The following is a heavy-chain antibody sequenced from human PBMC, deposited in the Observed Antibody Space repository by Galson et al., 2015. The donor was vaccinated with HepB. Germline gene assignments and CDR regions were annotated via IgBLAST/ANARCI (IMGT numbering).Heavy chain of an antibody. V-gene: IGHV3-48*02. J-gene: IGHJ3*02. CDR3: ARDLGTMIPVQRGAFDI. Sequence: SLRLSCAASGFTFSSYSMNWVRQAPGKGLEWVSYISSSSSTIYYADSVKGRFTISRDNAKNSLYLQMNSLRDEDTAVYYCARDLGTMIPVQRGAFDIWGQGTMVTVSS. CDR2: ISSSSSTI. D-gene: IGHD3-22*01. CDR1: GFTFSSYS.